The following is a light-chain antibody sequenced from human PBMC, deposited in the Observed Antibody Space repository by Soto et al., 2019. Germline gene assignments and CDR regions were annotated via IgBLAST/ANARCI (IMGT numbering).Light chain of an antibody. Sequence: EIVLTQSPGTLSLSPGERATLSCRASESVTSTYFAWYQQKPGQAPRLLIYGASSRATGIPDRFSGSGSGTDFTLTISRLEPEDFAVYYCQQSGSSAANTFGQGTKLEIK. CDR2: GAS. CDR3: QQSGSSAANT. J-gene: IGKJ2*01. V-gene: IGKV3-20*01. CDR1: ESVTSTY.